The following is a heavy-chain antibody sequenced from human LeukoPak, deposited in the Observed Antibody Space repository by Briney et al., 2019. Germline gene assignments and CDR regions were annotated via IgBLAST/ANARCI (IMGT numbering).Heavy chain of an antibody. CDR2: IYPTGNT. CDR3: ARLQWLVRSWFDP. V-gene: IGHV4-4*08. D-gene: IGHD6-19*01. CDR1: GGSLGGCY. J-gene: IGHJ5*02. Sequence: PSETLSLTCTVSGGSLGGCYWSWIRQTPGKGLEYIGYIYPTGNTNGNTNYNPSLKSRVTISVDTSKNQFSLNLTSVTAADTAKYYCARLQWLVRSWFDPWGQGTLVIVSS.